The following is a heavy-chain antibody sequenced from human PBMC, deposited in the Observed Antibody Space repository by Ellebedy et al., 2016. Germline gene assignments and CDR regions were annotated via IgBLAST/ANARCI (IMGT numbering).Heavy chain of an antibody. Sequence: ALVKVSCKASGYTFTSYDINWVRQATGQGLEWMGWMNPDTGNTGYAQRFQGRVTMTRNTSISTAYMELSSLRSEDTAVYYCARGPYYYDSSRGIIGWFDPWGQGTLVTVSS. CDR2: MNPDTGNT. J-gene: IGHJ5*02. D-gene: IGHD3-22*01. CDR3: ARGPYYYDSSRGIIGWFDP. V-gene: IGHV1-8*01. CDR1: GYTFTSYD.